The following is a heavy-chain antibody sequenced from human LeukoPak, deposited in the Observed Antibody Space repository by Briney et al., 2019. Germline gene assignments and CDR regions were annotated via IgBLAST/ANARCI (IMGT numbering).Heavy chain of an antibody. D-gene: IGHD4-17*01. Sequence: GGSLRLSCAASGFTFSSYAMSWVRQAPGKGLEWVSAISGSGGSTYYADSVKGRFTISRDNYKDTLYLQMNSLRAEDTAVYYCAKSLDYGDSSFDYWGQGTLVTVSS. CDR3: AKSLDYGDSSFDY. CDR1: GFTFSSYA. CDR2: ISGSGGST. V-gene: IGHV3-23*01. J-gene: IGHJ4*02.